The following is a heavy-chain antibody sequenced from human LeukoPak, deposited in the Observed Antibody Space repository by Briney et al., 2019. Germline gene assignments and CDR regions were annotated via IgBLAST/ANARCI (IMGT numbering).Heavy chain of an antibody. J-gene: IGHJ3*02. D-gene: IGHD6-19*01. CDR1: GFTFSSYA. CDR2: ISSNGGST. Sequence: GSLRLSCAASGFTFSSYAMHWVRQAPGKGLEYVSAISSNGGSTHYAKSVKGRFTISRDNSKNTLYLQMGSLRGEDMAVYYCAREIAVAATGAFDIWGQGTMVTVSS. V-gene: IGHV3-64*01. CDR3: AREIAVAATGAFDI.